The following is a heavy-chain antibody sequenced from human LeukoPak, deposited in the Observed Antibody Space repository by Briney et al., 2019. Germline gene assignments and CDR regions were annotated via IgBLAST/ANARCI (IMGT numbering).Heavy chain of an antibody. CDR3: ALSILWFGEPPGYFDY. CDR2: IYYSGST. CDR1: GGSISSSSYY. V-gene: IGHV4-39*07. Sequence: PSETLSLTCTVSGGSISSSSYYWGWIRQPPGKGLEWIGSIYYSGSTYYNPSLKSRVTISVDTSKNQFSLKLSSVTAADTAVYYCALSILWFGEPPGYFDYWGQGTLVTVSS. J-gene: IGHJ4*02. D-gene: IGHD3-10*01.